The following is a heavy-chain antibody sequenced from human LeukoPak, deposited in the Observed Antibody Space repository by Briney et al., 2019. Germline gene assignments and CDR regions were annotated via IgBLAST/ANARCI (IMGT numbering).Heavy chain of an antibody. CDR1: GYTFTSYG. CDR2: ISAYNGNT. Sequence: ASVKVSCKASGYTFTSYGISWVRQAPGQGLEWMGWISAYNGNTNYAQKLQGRVTMTADTSTSTAYMELRSLRPDDTAVYYCAMLGRTVPVHRNWFDPWGQGTLVTVSS. D-gene: IGHD2-2*01. J-gene: IGHJ5*02. V-gene: IGHV1-18*04. CDR3: AMLGRTVPVHRNWFDP.